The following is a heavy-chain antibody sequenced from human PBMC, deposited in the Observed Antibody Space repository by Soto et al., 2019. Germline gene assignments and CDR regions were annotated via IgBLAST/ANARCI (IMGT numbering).Heavy chain of an antibody. CDR1: GGTFSSYA. J-gene: IGHJ6*02. D-gene: IGHD6-6*01. CDR3: ARVPGWDSSSPVPDYNYYYGMDV. Sequence: GASVKVSCKASGGTFSSYAISWVRQAPGQGLEWMGGIIPIFGTANYAQKFQGRVTITADDSTSTAYMELSSLRSEDTAVYYCARVPGWDSSSPVPDYNYYYGMDVWGQGTTVTVSS. V-gene: IGHV1-69*13. CDR2: IIPIFGTA.